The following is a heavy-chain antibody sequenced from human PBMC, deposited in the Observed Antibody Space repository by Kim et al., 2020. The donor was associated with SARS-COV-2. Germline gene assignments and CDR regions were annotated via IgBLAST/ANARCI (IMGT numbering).Heavy chain of an antibody. D-gene: IGHD3-10*01. CDR3: AKGGSGRHKVTYYYYYGMDV. Sequence: GGSLRLSCAASGFTFGDYAMHWVRQAPGKGLEWVSGISWNSGSIGYADSVKGRFTISRDNAKNSLYLQMNSLRAEDTALYYCAKGGSGRHKVTYYYYYGMDVWGQGTTVTVSS. CDR2: ISWNSGSI. V-gene: IGHV3-9*01. CDR1: GFTFGDYA. J-gene: IGHJ6*02.